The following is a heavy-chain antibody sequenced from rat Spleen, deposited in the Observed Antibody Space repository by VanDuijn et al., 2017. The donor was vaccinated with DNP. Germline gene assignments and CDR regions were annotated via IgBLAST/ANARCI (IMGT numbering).Heavy chain of an antibody. V-gene: IGHV4-2*01. Sequence: EVQLVESGGGLVQPGRSLKLSCVASGFSFNDYWMGWVRQAPGKGLQWIGEINKDGNTINYTPSLKDKFTISRDNAQNTLYLQMSTLGSEDTAIYYCTRMGYYGYKGYWGQGVMVTVSS. CDR1: GFSFNDYW. CDR3: TRMGYYGYKGY. CDR2: INKDGNTI. D-gene: IGHD1-9*01. J-gene: IGHJ2*01.